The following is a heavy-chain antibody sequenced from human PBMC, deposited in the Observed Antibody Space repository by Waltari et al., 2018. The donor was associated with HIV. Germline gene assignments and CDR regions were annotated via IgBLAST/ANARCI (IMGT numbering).Heavy chain of an antibody. D-gene: IGHD6-19*01. J-gene: IGHJ3*02. CDR3: AREEWLPSDAFDI. Sequence: QVQLVESGGGVVQPGRSLRLSCAASGFTFSRYAMHWVRQAPGKGLEWVAVISYDESNKYYADSVKGRFTISRDNSKNTLYLQMNSLRAEDTAVYYCAREEWLPSDAFDIWGQGTMVTVSS. CDR1: GFTFSRYA. V-gene: IGHV3-30*04. CDR2: ISYDESNK.